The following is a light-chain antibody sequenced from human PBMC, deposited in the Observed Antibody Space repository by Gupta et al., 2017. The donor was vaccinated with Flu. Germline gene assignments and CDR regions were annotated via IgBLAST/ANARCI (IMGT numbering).Light chain of an antibody. CDR2: EDD. Sequence: NFLLTQAPAVSDSPGRPVIISCPRSSGNIASTYVQWYQQRPGSAPFTLIYEDDQRPSGVPDRFSGSIDSSSNSAFLTISGLEAEDEADYYCQSYDYNNHWVFGGGTRLTVL. CDR1: SGNIASTY. V-gene: IGLV6-57*03. CDR3: QSYDYNNHWV. J-gene: IGLJ3*02.